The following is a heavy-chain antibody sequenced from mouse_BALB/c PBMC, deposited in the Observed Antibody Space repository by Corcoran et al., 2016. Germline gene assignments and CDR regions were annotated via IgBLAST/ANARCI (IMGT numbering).Heavy chain of an antibody. D-gene: IGHD2-4*01. V-gene: IGHV9-1*02. J-gene: IGHJ3*01. CDR3: ARGGVYDYDGAFAY. Sequence: QIQLVQSGPELKKPGETVKISCKASGYTFTNYGMNWVKQAPGKGLKWMGWINTYTGEPTYADDVKGRFAFSLETSASTAYLQINNLKNADMATYSCARGGVYDYDGAFAYWGQGTLVTVSA. CDR2: INTYTGEP. CDR1: GYTFTNYG.